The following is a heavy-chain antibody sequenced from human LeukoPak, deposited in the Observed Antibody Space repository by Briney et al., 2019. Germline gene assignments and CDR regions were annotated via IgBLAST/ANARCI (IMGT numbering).Heavy chain of an antibody. CDR2: IYHSGST. Sequence: SETLSLTCAVSGGSISSGGYSWSWIRQPPGKGLEWIGYIYHSGSTYYNPSLKSRVTISVDRSKNQFSLKLSSVTAADTAVYYCARGDAFDVWGQGTMVTVSS. J-gene: IGHJ3*01. CDR3: ARGDAFDV. CDR1: GGSISSGGYS. V-gene: IGHV4-30-2*01.